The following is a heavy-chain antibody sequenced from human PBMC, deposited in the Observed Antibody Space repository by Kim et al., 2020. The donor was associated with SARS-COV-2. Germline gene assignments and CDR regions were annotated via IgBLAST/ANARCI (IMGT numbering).Heavy chain of an antibody. CDR1: GFTFSSYA. CDR2: ISSNGGST. Sequence: GGSLRLSCSASGFTFSSYAMHWVRQAPGKGLEYVSAISSNGGSTYYADSVKGRFTISRDNSKNTLYLQMSSLRAEDTAVYYCVKDFPLNSKTLPAANPWGQGTLVTVSS. CDR3: VKDFPLNSKTLPAANP. J-gene: IGHJ5*02. V-gene: IGHV3-64D*06. D-gene: IGHD2-2*01.